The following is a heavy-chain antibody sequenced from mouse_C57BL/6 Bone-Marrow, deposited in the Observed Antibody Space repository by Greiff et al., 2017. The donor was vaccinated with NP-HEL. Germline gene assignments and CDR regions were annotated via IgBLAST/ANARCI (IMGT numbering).Heavy chain of an antibody. D-gene: IGHD1-1*01. J-gene: IGHJ1*03. Sequence: VQLQQSGAELVKPGASVKMSCKASGYTFTSYWITWVKQRPGQGLEWIGDIYPGSGSTNYNEKFKSKATLTVDTSSSTAYMQLSSLTSEDSAVYYCANYGSSYVRYFDVWGTGTTVTVSS. CDR3: ANYGSSYVRYFDV. CDR2: IYPGSGST. CDR1: GYTFTSYW. V-gene: IGHV1-55*01.